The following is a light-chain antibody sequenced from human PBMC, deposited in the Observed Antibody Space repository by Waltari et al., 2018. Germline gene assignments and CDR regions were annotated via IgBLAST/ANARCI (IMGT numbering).Light chain of an antibody. J-gene: IGKJ1*01. CDR1: QSVGSSS. CDR2: RAS. V-gene: IGKV3-20*01. Sequence: EIVLTQSPGTASLSPGERVTLSCRASQSVGSSSLAWYQQKPGQAPRLVIYRASRSATGSPDRFSGSGARTDFSLTISRLEPEDFAVYYCQQHGTLPATFGQGTKVEIK. CDR3: QQHGTLPAT.